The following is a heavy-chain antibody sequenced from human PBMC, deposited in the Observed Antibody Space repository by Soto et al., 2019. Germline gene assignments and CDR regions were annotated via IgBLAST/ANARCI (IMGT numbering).Heavy chain of an antibody. V-gene: IGHV3-48*01. D-gene: IGHD3-9*01. Sequence: PGGSLRLSCAASGFTFRNYGMNWVRQAPGKGLEWVSYIGIGSSTKYYADYVKGRFTISRDNAKNSLYLQMNSLRADDTAVYYCARDLQFDWLWEGYYYYYGMDVWGQGTTVTVSS. J-gene: IGHJ6*02. CDR2: IGIGSSTK. CDR1: GFTFRNYG. CDR3: ARDLQFDWLWEGYYYYYGMDV.